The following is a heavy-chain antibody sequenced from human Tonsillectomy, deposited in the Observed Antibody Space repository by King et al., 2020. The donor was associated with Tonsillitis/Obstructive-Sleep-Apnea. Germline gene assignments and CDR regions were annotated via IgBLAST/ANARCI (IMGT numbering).Heavy chain of an antibody. CDR3: ARDTLYAFDI. J-gene: IGHJ3*02. Sequence: VQLVESGGGLVQPGGSLRLSCVASGFTFSTYSMNWVRQAPGTGLEWVSLIGSGSSTIDFADSVRGRFTISRDNAKNSLYLHMNSLRDEDTAVYYCARDTLYAFDIWGQGTMVTVSS. D-gene: IGHD2/OR15-2a*01. V-gene: IGHV3-48*02. CDR2: IGSGSSTI. CDR1: GFTFSTYS.